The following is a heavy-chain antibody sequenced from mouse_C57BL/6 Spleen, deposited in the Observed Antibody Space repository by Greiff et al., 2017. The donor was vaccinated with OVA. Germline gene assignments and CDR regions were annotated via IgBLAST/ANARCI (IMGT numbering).Heavy chain of an antibody. J-gene: IGHJ4*01. CDR2: IDPNSGGT. D-gene: IGHD1-1*01. CDR3: ARRKGITTGVADYAMDY. CDR1: GYTFTSYW. Sequence: QVQLQQPGAELVKPGASVKLSCKASGYTFTSYWMHWVKQRPGRGLEWIGRIDPNSGGTKYNEKFKSKATLTVDKPSSTAYMQLSSLTSEDSAVYYCARRKGITTGVADYAMDYWGQGTSVTVSS. V-gene: IGHV1-72*01.